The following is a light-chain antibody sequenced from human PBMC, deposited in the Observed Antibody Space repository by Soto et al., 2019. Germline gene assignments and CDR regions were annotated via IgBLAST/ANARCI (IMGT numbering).Light chain of an antibody. CDR1: QSLLHSNGYNY. V-gene: IGKV2-28*01. CDR3: MQGLQIPRT. J-gene: IGKJ1*01. Sequence: DIVMTQSPLSLPVTPGEPASISCRSSQSLLHSNGYNYLDWYLQKAGQSPQLLIYLGSNRASGVPDRFSGSGSGTDFTLKISRVEAEDVGVYYGMQGLQIPRTFGQGTKVEIK. CDR2: LGS.